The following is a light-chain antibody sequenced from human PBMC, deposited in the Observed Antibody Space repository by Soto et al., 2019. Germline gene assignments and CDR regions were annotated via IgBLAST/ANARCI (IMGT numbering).Light chain of an antibody. Sequence: DIVMTQSPDSLAVSLGERASINCKSSQSVLSSSNNKNYLAWHQQKPGQPPKLLIYWASTRVSGVPDRFSGSGSGTEFTLTISSLQSEDFAVYYCQQYNNWPLTFGGGTKVEIK. CDR2: WAS. V-gene: IGKV4-1*01. J-gene: IGKJ4*01. CDR1: QSVLSSSNNKNY. CDR3: QQYNNWPLT.